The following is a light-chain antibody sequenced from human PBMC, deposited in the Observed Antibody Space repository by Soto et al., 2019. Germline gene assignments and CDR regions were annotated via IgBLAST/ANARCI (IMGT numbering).Light chain of an antibody. V-gene: IGKV3-20*01. J-gene: IGKJ1*01. CDR1: QSISSTY. CDR3: QQYGSSPRT. CDR2: GAS. Sequence: VLTQSPGSLSLSPGERATLSCRASQSISSTYLAWYQQKPGQAPRLLIYGASSRATGIPDRFSGGGSGTDFTLTISRLEPEDFAVYYCQQYGSSPRTFGQGTKVDI.